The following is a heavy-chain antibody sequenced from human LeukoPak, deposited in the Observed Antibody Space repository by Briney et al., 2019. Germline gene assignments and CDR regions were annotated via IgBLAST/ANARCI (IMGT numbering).Heavy chain of an antibody. CDR1: GLDVSNNY. Sequence: SGGSLRLSCAASGLDVSNNYMTWVRQAPGKGLEWVSSISSRSKYIYHADSVKGRFTISRDDAKNSLYLQMNSLRAEDTAVYYCARAFDTSWDYYYMDVWGKGTTVTVSS. CDR2: ISSRSKYI. J-gene: IGHJ6*03. V-gene: IGHV3-21*01. D-gene: IGHD2-2*01. CDR3: ARAFDTSWDYYYMDV.